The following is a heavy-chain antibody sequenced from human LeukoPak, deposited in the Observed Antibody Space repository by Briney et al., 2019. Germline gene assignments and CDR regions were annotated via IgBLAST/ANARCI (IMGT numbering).Heavy chain of an antibody. CDR3: ARTGTVAYRGYSGYGGY. CDR1: GYTFTSYA. V-gene: IGHV1-3*01. J-gene: IGHJ4*02. CDR2: INAGNGNT. Sequence: GASVKVSCKASGYTFTSYAMHWVRQAPGQRLEWMGWINAGNGNTKYSQKFQGRVTITRDTSASTAYMELSSLRSEDTAVYYCARTGTVAYRGYSGYGGYWGQGTLVTVSS. D-gene: IGHD5-12*01.